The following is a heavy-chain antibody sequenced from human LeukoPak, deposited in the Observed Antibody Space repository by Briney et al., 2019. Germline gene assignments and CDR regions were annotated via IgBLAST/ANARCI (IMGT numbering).Heavy chain of an antibody. CDR1: GGTFSSYA. Sequence: SVKVSCKASGGTFSSYAISWVRQAPGQGLEWMGRIIPIFGTANYAQKFQGRVTITTDESTGTAYMELSSLRSEDTAVYYCARGYDYVWGSYRSILASRYKFDYWGQGTLVTVSS. J-gene: IGHJ4*02. CDR3: ARGYDYVWGSYRSILASRYKFDY. CDR2: IIPIFGTA. V-gene: IGHV1-69*05. D-gene: IGHD3-16*02.